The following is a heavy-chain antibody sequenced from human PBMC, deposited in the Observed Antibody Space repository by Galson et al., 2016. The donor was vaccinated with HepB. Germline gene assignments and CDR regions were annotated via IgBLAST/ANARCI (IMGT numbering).Heavy chain of an antibody. CDR1: GGAHSSYA. CDR2: IIPIFDTT. V-gene: IGHV1-69*06. J-gene: IGHJ4*02. CDR3: VTGQASVSWVVLDY. D-gene: IGHD6-6*01. Sequence: SVKVSCKASGGAHSSYAFNWVRQTAGQGLEWMGGIIPIFDTTNYAQKFQGRVTITADTSTDMAYMELISLTSDDSAIYYCVTGQASVSWVVLDYGGQGTPVIVSS.